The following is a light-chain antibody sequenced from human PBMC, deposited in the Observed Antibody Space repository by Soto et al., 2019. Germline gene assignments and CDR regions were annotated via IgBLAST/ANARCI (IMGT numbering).Light chain of an antibody. V-gene: IGLV7-43*01. J-gene: IGLJ2*01. CDR3: LLYYGGAQPVV. CDR1: TGAVTSGHY. CDR2: STN. Sequence: QTVVTQEPSLTVSPGGTVTLTCASSTGAVTSGHYPNWFQQKPGQAPRALIYSTNKKHSWTPARVSGSLLGGKAALTLSGVKPEDEAEYYCLLYYGGAQPVVFGGGTKVTVL.